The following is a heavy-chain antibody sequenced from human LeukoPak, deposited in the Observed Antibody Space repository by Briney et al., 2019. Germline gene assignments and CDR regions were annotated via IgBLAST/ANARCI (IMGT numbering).Heavy chain of an antibody. V-gene: IGHV4-34*01. D-gene: IGHD5-18*01. CDR2: INHSGST. Sequence: PSETLSLTCAVYGGSFSGYYWSWIRQPPGKGLEWIGEINHSGSTNYNPSRKSRVTISVDTSKNQFSLKLSSVTAADTAVYYCASTGTATDDGGQGTLVTVSS. J-gene: IGHJ4*02. CDR1: GGSFSGYY. CDR3: ASTGTATDD.